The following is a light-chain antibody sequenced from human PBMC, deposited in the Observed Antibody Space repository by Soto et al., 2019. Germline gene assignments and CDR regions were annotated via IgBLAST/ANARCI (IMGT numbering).Light chain of an antibody. CDR2: GAS. CDR1: QSVRTT. CDR3: QQYTDWPPT. Sequence: EIVLTQSPATLSSSPGERATLSCRASQSVRTTVAWYHQRPGQAPRLLIFGASTRASGVPDRFSGDGSGTDFTLTVTSLHSEDFGIYYCQQYTDWPPTFGQGPRWIS. J-gene: IGKJ1*01. V-gene: IGKV3-15*01.